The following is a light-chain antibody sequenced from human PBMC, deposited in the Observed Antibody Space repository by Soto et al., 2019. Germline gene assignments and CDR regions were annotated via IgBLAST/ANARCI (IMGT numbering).Light chain of an antibody. CDR3: SSYTSSSTVV. CDR2: ANN. V-gene: IGLV1-40*01. J-gene: IGLJ2*01. CDR1: SSNIGAGYD. Sequence: QSVLTQPPSVSGAPGQRVTISCTGSSSNIGAGYDVHWYQLLPGTAPKLLIYANNNRPSGVPDRFSGSRSGTSASLAITGLQAEDEADYYCSSYTSSSTVVFGGGTKVTVL.